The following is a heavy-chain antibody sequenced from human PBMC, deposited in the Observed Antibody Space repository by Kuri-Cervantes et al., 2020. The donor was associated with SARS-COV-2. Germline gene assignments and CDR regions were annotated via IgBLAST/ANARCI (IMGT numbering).Heavy chain of an antibody. CDR1: GYTFTGYY. D-gene: IGHD3-3*01. CDR2: INPNSGGT. J-gene: IGHJ5*02. CDR3: VREGAIFGANWFDP. Sequence: ASVKVSCKASGYTFTGYYMHWVRQAPGQGLEWMGWINPNSGGTNYAQKFQGRVTMTRDTSISTAYMELSRLRSDDTAVYYCVREGAIFGANWFDPWGQGTPVTVSS. V-gene: IGHV1-2*02.